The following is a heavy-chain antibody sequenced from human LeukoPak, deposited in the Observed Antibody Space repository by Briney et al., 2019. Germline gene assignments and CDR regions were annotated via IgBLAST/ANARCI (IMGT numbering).Heavy chain of an antibody. CDR3: ARVGAYTNYAPGY. Sequence: GGSLRLSCAASGFTFSTYSMNWVRQAAGKGLEWVSSISATGSYLYDADSVKGRFTISRDNAKNSLYLQMDSLRAEDTAVYYCARVGAYTNYAPGYGGQGTLVTVSS. D-gene: IGHD4-11*01. CDR1: GFTFSTYS. CDR2: ISATGSYL. J-gene: IGHJ4*02. V-gene: IGHV3-21*01.